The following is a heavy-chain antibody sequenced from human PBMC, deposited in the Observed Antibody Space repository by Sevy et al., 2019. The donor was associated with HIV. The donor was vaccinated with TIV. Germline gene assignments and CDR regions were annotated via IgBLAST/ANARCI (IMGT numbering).Heavy chain of an antibody. J-gene: IGHJ4*02. Sequence: GGSLRLSCAASGFTFRSYAMHWVRQAPGNGLEWVALIEYDGSKKYYADSVKGRFTISRDNSKNTLYLQMNSLRAEDTATYYCARDRFSGSLDYWGQGTLVTVSS. V-gene: IGHV3-30*04. D-gene: IGHD1-26*01. CDR2: IEYDGSKK. CDR1: GFTFRSYA. CDR3: ARDRFSGSLDY.